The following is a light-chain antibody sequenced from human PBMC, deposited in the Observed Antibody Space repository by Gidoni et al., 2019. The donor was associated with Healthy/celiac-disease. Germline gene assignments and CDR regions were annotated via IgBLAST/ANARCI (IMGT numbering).Light chain of an antibody. CDR2: QDS. Sequence: SYELTQPPSVSVSPGQTASIPCSGDKLGDNYACWYQQTPGQSPVLVIYQDSKPPSGSPERFSGSTSVNTATLTIGGTQAMDEADYYCQAWDSSTHVVFGGGTKLTVL. CDR3: QAWDSSTHVV. V-gene: IGLV3-1*01. CDR1: KLGDNY. J-gene: IGLJ2*01.